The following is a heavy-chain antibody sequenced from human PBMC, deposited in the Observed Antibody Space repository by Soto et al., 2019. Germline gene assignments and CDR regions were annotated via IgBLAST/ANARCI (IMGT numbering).Heavy chain of an antibody. CDR2: IIPVYDTA. D-gene: IGHD6-19*01. CDR1: VGTFSNFA. CDR3: ARDDNSGFFIGYYGLDV. V-gene: IGHV1-69*13. Sequence: SVKASCTASVGTFSNFAISWVRQATGQGLEWMGAIIPVYDTAKYAQKFQDRLTITADESTSTAYMGLRSLRSEDTAVYYCARDDNSGFFIGYYGLDVWGQGTTVTVSS. J-gene: IGHJ6*02.